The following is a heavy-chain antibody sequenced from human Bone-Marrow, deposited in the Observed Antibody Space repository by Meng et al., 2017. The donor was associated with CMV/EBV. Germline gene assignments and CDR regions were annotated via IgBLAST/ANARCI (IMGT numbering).Heavy chain of an antibody. Sequence: SLKISCAASGLLFDGYAMHWVRQVPGKGLEWVSGISWNSGDIGYADSVKGLLTISRDNAKNSLYLQMNSLRAEDMGVYYCAKDTGSRGGYTLDVWGQGTTVTVSS. CDR2: ISWNSGDI. CDR3: AKDTGSRGGYTLDV. CDR1: GLLFDGYA. D-gene: IGHD5-24*01. V-gene: IGHV3-9*03. J-gene: IGHJ6*02.